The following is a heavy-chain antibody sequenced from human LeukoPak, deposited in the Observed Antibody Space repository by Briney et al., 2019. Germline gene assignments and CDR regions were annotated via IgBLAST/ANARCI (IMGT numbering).Heavy chain of an antibody. D-gene: IGHD3-22*01. CDR3: ARVRDPRQYYYDNSGYRNAFDI. J-gene: IGHJ3*02. CDR2: ISYTGTYI. V-gene: IGHV3-21*01. CDR1: AFSLNAYN. Sequence: GGSLRLSCAASAFSLNAYNMNWVRQAPGKGLEWVSSISYTGTYIYYADSVKGRFTISRDNAQNSLYLQMNSLRAEDTAVYYCARVRDPRQYYYDNSGYRNAFDIWGQGTMVTVSS.